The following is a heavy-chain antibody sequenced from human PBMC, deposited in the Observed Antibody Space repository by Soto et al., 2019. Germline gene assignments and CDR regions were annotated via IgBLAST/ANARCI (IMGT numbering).Heavy chain of an antibody. V-gene: IGHV1-46*03. Sequence: ASVKVSCKASGYTFTSYYMHWVRQAPGQGLEWMGIINPSGGSTSYAQKFQGRVTMTRDTSTSTVYMELSSLRSEDTAVYYCARQFRRGVPVGYYYYMDVWGKGTTVTVSS. CDR3: ARQFRRGVPVGYYYYMDV. CDR2: INPSGGST. J-gene: IGHJ6*03. CDR1: GYTFTSYY. D-gene: IGHD1-26*01.